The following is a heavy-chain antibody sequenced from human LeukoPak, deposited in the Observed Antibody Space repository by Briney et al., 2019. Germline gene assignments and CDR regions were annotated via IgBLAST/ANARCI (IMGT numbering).Heavy chain of an antibody. D-gene: IGHD4-17*01. CDR2: ISGSDEST. CDR1: GSTFTKFA. CDR3: ARAPDDYGDWYYFDY. Sequence: GGSLRLSCAASGSTFTKFAMSWVRQAPGKGLEWISAISGSDESTYYADSVKGRFTISRDNSKNTVYLQMNSLRVEDTAVYYCARAPDDYGDWYYFDYWGQGTLVTVSS. V-gene: IGHV3-23*01. J-gene: IGHJ4*02.